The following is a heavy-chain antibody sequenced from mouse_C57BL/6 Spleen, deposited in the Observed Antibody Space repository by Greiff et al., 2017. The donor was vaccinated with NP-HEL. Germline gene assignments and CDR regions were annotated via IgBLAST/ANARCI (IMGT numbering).Heavy chain of an antibody. J-gene: IGHJ2*01. CDR1: GYAFSSSW. Sequence: QVQLKESGPELVKPGASVKISCKASGYAFSSSWMNWVKQRPGKGLEWIGRIYPGDGDTNYNGKFKGKATLTADKSSSTAYMQLSSLTSEDSAVYFCARDDYDGDYFDYWGQGTTLTVSS. D-gene: IGHD2-4*01. CDR2: IYPGDGDT. V-gene: IGHV1-82*01. CDR3: ARDDYDGDYFDY.